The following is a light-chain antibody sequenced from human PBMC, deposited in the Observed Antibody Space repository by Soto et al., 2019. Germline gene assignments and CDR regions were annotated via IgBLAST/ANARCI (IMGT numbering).Light chain of an antibody. CDR1: QTIDSNN. V-gene: IGKV3-20*01. CDR2: GTS. CDR3: QQYVSWT. J-gene: IGKJ1*01. Sequence: EIVLTQSPGTLSVSPGERATLSCRANQTIDSNNLAWYQQKPGQAPSLLIYGTSSRATGIPDRFSGSGSGTDFTLTISRLEPEDSAMYYCQQYVSWTFGQGTKVEI.